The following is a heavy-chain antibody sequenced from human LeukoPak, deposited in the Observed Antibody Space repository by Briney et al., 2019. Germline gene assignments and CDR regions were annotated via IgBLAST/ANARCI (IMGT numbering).Heavy chain of an antibody. D-gene: IGHD2-15*01. CDR3: GRKAGDCGGGSCHSIDY. CDR2: IIPIFGTA. V-gene: IGHV1-69*05. J-gene: IGHJ4*02. Sequence: GASVKVSCKAFGGSFSSETISWVRQAPGQGLEWMGGIIPIFGTANYAQKFQGRVTITTDESTSTAYMEVSSLRSEDTAVYYCGRKAGDCGGGSCHSIDYWGQGTLVTVSS. CDR1: GGSFSSET.